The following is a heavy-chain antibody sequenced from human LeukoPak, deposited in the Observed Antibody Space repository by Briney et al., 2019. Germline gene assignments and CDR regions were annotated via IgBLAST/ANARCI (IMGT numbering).Heavy chain of an antibody. CDR2: MNPNSGNT. J-gene: IGHJ4*02. V-gene: IGHV1-8*01. CDR1: GYTFTSYD. Sequence: GASVKVSCKASGYTFTSYDINWVRQATGQGLEWMGWMNPNSGNTGYAQKFQGRVTMTRNTSISTAYMELSSLRSEDTAVYYCARWAITKGLVSGSSWPLDYWGQGTLVTVSS. CDR3: ARWAITKGLVSGSSWPLDY. D-gene: IGHD6-13*01.